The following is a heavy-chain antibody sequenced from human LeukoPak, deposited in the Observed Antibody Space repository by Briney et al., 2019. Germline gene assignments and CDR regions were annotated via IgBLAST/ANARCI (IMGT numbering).Heavy chain of an antibody. CDR1: GFTFSSYA. D-gene: IGHD3-16*02. Sequence: GGSLRLSCAASGFTFSSYAMSWVRQAPGKGLEWVSSFSGSGGRTYYADSVKGRFTISRDNSKNTLYLQMKNLRTEDTAVYYCAKMGRVIEIFDYWGQGTLVTVSS. CDR2: FSGSGGRT. J-gene: IGHJ4*02. V-gene: IGHV3-23*01. CDR3: AKMGRVIEIFDY.